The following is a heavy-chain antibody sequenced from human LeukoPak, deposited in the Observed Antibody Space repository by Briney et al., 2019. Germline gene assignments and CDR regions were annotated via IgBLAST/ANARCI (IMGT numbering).Heavy chain of an antibody. J-gene: IGHJ4*02. CDR3: AREPSQLWIDN. D-gene: IGHD5-18*01. Sequence: GGSLRLSCAASGFTFSSYWMSWVRQAPGKGLEWVANIKQDGREKYYVDSVKGRFTISRDNAKNSLYLQVNSLRAEDTAVYYCAREPSQLWIDNWGREPGSSSPQ. V-gene: IGHV3-7*01. CDR1: GFTFSSYW. CDR2: IKQDGREK.